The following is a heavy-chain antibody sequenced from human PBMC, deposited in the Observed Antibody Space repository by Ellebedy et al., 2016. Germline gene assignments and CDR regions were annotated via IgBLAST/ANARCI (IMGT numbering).Heavy chain of an antibody. J-gene: IGHJ4*02. Sequence: ASVKVSXKASGGTFSSYAISWVRQAPGQGLEWMGWISAYNGNTNYAQKLQGRVTMTTDTSTSTAYMELRSLRSDDTAVYYCARDFASASSWTDYWGQGTLVTVSS. CDR1: GGTFSSYA. CDR3: ARDFASASSWTDY. V-gene: IGHV1-18*01. CDR2: ISAYNGNT. D-gene: IGHD6-13*01.